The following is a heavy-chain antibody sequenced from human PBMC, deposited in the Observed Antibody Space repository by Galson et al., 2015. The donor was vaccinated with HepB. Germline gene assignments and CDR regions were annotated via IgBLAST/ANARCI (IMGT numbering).Heavy chain of an antibody. CDR3: ARFPHSSSWDDSYYYMDV. V-gene: IGHV1-8*01. CDR1: GYTFTSYD. Sequence: SVKVSCKASGYTFTSYDVTWVRQAPRQGLEWMGWMDPNSGNTGYAQKFQGRITMTRNTSISTAYMELRSLRSEDTAVYYCARFPHSSSWDDSYYYMDVWGKGTTVTVSS. J-gene: IGHJ6*03. CDR2: MDPNSGNT. D-gene: IGHD6-13*01.